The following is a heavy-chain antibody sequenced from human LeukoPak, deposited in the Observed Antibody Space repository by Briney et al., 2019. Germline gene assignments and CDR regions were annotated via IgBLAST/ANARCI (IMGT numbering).Heavy chain of an antibody. CDR3: ARELVVGVAEYFQH. V-gene: IGHV3-7*01. Sequence: GGSLRLSCAASGFTFSSYWMSWVRQTPGRELEWVANVNKDGSEKYYVDSVRGRFTIFRDNAKNSLYLQMSSLRAEDTAVYYCARELVVGVAEYFQHWGQGTLVTVSS. J-gene: IGHJ1*01. CDR2: VNKDGSEK. D-gene: IGHD1-26*01. CDR1: GFTFSSYW.